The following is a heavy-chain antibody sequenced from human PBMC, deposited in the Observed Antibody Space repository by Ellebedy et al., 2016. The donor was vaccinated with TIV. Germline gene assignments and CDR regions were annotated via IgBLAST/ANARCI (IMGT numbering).Heavy chain of an antibody. D-gene: IGHD6-13*01. J-gene: IGHJ3*02. Sequence: AASVKVSCKTSGYTFTSYGISWVRQAPGQGLQWMGWISGYNGNTTYAQRLQGRVTMTTDTSTSTVYMELRSLTSDDTAVYYCARDLAAATTDAFKIWGQGTGVTVSS. V-gene: IGHV1-18*01. CDR1: GYTFTSYG. CDR3: ARDLAAATTDAFKI. CDR2: ISGYNGNT.